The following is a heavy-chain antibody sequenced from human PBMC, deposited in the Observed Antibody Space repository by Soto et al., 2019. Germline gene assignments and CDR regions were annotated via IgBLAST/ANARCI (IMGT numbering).Heavy chain of an antibody. J-gene: IGHJ4*02. CDR3: ARTPVSWDYYFDY. CDR2: IYYSGST. CDR1: GGSVSSSSYY. Sequence: PSETLSLTCTVSGGSVSSSSYYWGWVRQPPGKGLEWIGCIYYSGSTNYNPSLKSRVTISVDTSKNQFSLKLSSVTAADTAVYYCARTPVSWDYYFDYWGQGTLVTVSS. D-gene: IGHD1-26*01. V-gene: IGHV4-61*01.